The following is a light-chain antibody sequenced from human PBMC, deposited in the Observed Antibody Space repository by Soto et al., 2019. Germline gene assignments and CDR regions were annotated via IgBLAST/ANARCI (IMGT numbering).Light chain of an antibody. CDR2: AAS. CDR1: QGFSSA. V-gene: IGKV1-13*02. J-gene: IGKJ4*01. CDR3: QHFAGYPLT. Sequence: ALQLTQSPSSLSASVGDRVTITCRASQGFSSALAWYQHKPGKAPNLLIYAASSLKSGVPSRFSGRGSGTDFTLTISSLQPEDFATYYCQHFAGYPLTFGGGTTVEIK.